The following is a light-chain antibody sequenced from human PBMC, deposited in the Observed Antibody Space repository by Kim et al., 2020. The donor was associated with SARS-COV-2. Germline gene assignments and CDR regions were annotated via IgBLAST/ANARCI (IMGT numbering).Light chain of an antibody. J-gene: IGKJ4*01. V-gene: IGKV3-15*01. CDR3: QQYENWPPVT. CDR1: QGVSSN. Sequence: PGDKVALSCRASQGVSSNFAWYQQKPGQAPRLLIYGASTRATGIPARFSGSGSGTEFTLDISSLQSEDLAVYYCQQYENWPPVTFGGETKVDIK. CDR2: GAS.